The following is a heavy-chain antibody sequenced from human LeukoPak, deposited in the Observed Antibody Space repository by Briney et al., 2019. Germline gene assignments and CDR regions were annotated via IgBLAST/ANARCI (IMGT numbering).Heavy chain of an antibody. CDR2: INHSGST. CDR1: GGSFCGYY. J-gene: IGHJ4*02. D-gene: IGHD2-2*01. V-gene: IGHV4-34*01. CDR3: ARGRHSVPAAIRY. Sequence: KASETLSLTCAVYGGSFCGYYWSWIRHPPGNRLDWIGEINHSGSTNYNPSLKSRVTISVDTSKNQFSLKLSSVTAADTAVYYCARGRHSVPAAIRYWGQGTLVTVSS.